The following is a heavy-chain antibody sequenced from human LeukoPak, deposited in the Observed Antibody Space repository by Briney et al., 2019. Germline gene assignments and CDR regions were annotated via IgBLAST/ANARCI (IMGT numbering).Heavy chain of an antibody. V-gene: IGHV3-30*18. D-gene: IGHD3-22*01. Sequence: GGSLRLSCTASGFTFSGYDMHWVRQAPGKGLEWVAVMSYDGSNKYYVDSVKGRFTVSRDNSKNTLYLQMNSLRAEDTAVYYCAKDIYYDSSGYRGYFDYWGQGTLVTVSS. CDR2: MSYDGSNK. CDR1: GFTFSGYD. J-gene: IGHJ4*02. CDR3: AKDIYYDSSGYRGYFDY.